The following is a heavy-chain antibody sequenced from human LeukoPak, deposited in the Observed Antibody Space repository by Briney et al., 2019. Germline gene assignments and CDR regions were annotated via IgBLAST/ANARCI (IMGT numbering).Heavy chain of an antibody. J-gene: IGHJ3*02. CDR1: GYTFINYG. V-gene: IGHV1-18*01. D-gene: IGHD3-22*01. Sequence: VASVKVSCKASGYTFINYGISWVRQAPGQGLEWMGWISGYNGNTKYAEKLQGRVTMTTDTSTSTAYMELRSLRSDDTAMYYCARDDRRIVVITMSDAIDIWGQGTMVTVSS. CDR3: ARDDRRIVVITMSDAIDI. CDR2: ISGYNGNT.